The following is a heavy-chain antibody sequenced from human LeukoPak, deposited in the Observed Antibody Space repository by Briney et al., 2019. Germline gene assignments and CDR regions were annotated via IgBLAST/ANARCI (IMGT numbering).Heavy chain of an antibody. CDR2: IYSGGST. CDR1: GFTVSSNY. Sequence: GGSLRLPCAASGFTVSSNYMSWVRQAPGKGLEWVSVIYSGGSTYYADSVKGRFTISRDNSKNTLYLQMNSLRAEDTAVYYCARHNYYDSSGYWVYYYYYGMDVWGQGTTVTVSS. D-gene: IGHD3-22*01. V-gene: IGHV3-66*04. CDR3: ARHNYYDSSGYWVYYYYYGMDV. J-gene: IGHJ6*02.